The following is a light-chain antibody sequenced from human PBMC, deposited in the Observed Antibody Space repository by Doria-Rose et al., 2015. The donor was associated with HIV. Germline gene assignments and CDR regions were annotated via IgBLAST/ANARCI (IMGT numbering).Light chain of an antibody. V-gene: IGKV1-5*03. J-gene: IGKJ1*01. Sequence: DIQMTQSPSTLSASVGDRVTITCRASQSISSWLAWYQQKPGKAPKLLIYKASSLESWVPSRFSGSGSGTEFTLTISSLQPDDFATYNCQQYNSYPWTFGQGTKVEIK. CDR2: KAS. CDR3: QQYNSYPWT. CDR1: QSISSW.